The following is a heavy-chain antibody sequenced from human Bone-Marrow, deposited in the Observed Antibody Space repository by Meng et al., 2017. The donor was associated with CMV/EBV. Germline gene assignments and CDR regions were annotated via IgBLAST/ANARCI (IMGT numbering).Heavy chain of an antibody. V-gene: IGHV1-18*01. CDR2: ISGYSGDT. J-gene: IGHJ5*02. Sequence: ASVKVSCKASGYRFNRYGIAWVRQAPGQGLEWMGWISGYSGDTNYAQKFQGRVAMTTDTSTSSAYLDLRGLTSDDTAIYYCARGSDWFDPWGQGNLVTVSS. CDR1: GYRFNRYG. CDR3: ARGSDWFDP.